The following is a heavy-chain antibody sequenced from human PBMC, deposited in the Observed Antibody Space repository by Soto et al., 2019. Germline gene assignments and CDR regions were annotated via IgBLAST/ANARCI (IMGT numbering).Heavy chain of an antibody. CDR2: ISYSGST. J-gene: IGHJ6*02. CDR1: GGSVSSGYYY. V-gene: IGHV4-61*01. D-gene: IGHD1-26*01. Sequence: SETLSLTCTVSGGSVSSGYYYWSWIRRPPGKGLEWIGYISYSGSTNYNPSLKSRVTISVDKSKNQFSLKLSSVTAADTAVYYCARVSGSYYYGMDVWGQGTTVT. CDR3: ARVSGSYYYGMDV.